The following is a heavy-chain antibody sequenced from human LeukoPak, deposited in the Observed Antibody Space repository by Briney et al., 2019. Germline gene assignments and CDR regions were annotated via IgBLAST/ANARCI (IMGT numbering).Heavy chain of an antibody. CDR3: ARGGKGITMVRGVSGSGDY. V-gene: IGHV3-30-3*01. D-gene: IGHD3-10*01. Sequence: PGRSLRLSCAASGFTFSHYNMHWVRQAPGKGLEWVAVISYDGSNKYYADSVKGRFTISRDNSKNTLYLQMNSLRAEDTAVYYCARGGKGITMVRGVSGSGDYWGQGTLVTVSS. J-gene: IGHJ4*02. CDR1: GFTFSHYN. CDR2: ISYDGSNK.